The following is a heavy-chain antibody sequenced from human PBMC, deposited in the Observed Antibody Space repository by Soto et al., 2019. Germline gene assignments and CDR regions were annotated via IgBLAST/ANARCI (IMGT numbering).Heavy chain of an antibody. CDR3: AKVGGLRFLELPPWGMDV. V-gene: IGHV3-30*18. J-gene: IGHJ6*02. Sequence: GSLRLSCAASGFTFSSYGMHWVRQAPGKGLEWVAVISYDGSNKYYADSVKGRFTISRDNSKNTLYLQMNSLRAEDTAVYYCAKVGGLRFLELPPWGMDVWGQGTKVTVYS. CDR2: ISYDGSNK. D-gene: IGHD3-3*01. CDR1: GFTFSSYG.